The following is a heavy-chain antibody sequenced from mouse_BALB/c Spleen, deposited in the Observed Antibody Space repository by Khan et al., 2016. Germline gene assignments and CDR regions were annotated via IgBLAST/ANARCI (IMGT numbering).Heavy chain of an antibody. D-gene: IGHD1-1*02. CDR2: INTNTGDP. Sequence: QIQLVQSGPELMKPGETVKISCKASGYTFTNYCMTWVKQAPGKGLKWMGWINTNTGDPTYAENFKGRFAFSSETSSNTAYLQINNLKNEDTAIYFCEKYGAGTWCEWWGHGTLFTVSA. V-gene: IGHV9-3*02. J-gene: IGHJ3*02. CDR3: EKYGAGTWCEW. CDR1: GYTFTNYC.